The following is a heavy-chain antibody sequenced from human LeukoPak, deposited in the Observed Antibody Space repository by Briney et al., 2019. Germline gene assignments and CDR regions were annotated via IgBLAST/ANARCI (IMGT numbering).Heavy chain of an antibody. CDR3: ATHRSYGPFDY. D-gene: IGHD1-26*01. J-gene: IGHJ4*02. CDR1: GFTFSSYA. CDR2: IYYSGST. Sequence: GSLRLSCAASGFTFSSYAMSWVRQAPGKGLEWIGSIYYSGSTYYNPSLKSRVTISVDTSKNQFSLKLSSVTAADTAVYYCATHRSYGPFDYWGQGTLVTVSS. V-gene: IGHV4-59*05.